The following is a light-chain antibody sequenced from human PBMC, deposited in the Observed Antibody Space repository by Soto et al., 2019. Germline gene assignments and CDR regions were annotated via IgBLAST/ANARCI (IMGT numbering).Light chain of an antibody. CDR2: SHN. Sequence: QSVLTQPPSASRTPGQRVTISCSGSDSNIGSNTVSWYQQLPGTAPKLLIYSHNQPPSGVPDRFSGSKSGTSASLAIRGLQSEDEADYYCAAWDESLTGQVFGTGTKLTVL. CDR1: DSNIGSNT. V-gene: IGLV1-44*01. J-gene: IGLJ1*01. CDR3: AAWDESLTGQV.